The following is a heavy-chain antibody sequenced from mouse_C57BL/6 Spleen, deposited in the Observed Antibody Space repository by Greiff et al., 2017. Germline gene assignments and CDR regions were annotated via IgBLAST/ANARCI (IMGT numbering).Heavy chain of an antibody. CDR2: ISDGGSYT. Sequence: EVKLMESGGGLVKPGGSLKLSCAASGFTFSIYAMSWVRQTPEKRLEWVATISDGGSYTYYPDNVKGRFTISRDNAKNNLYLQMSHLKSEDTAMYYDASLSQGYFDVWGTGTTVTVSS. J-gene: IGHJ1*03. V-gene: IGHV5-4*03. CDR3: ASLSQGYFDV. D-gene: IGHD3-2*02. CDR1: GFTFSIYA.